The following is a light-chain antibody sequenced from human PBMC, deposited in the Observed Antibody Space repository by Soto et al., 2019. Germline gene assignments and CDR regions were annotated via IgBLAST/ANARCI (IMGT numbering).Light chain of an antibody. J-gene: IGLJ3*02. CDR2: EVT. CDR1: SSDVGGYNY. CDR3: NSYTTTNYWV. Sequence: QSALTQPASVSGSPGQSITISSTGTSSDVGGYNYVSWYQQHPGKAPKLIIYEVTNRPSGVSNRFSGSKSGNTASLTISGLQAEDEADYYCNSYTTTNYWVFGGGTKLTVL. V-gene: IGLV2-14*01.